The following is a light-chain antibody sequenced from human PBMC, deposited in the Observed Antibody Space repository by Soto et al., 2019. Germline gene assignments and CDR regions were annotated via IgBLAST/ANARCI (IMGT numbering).Light chain of an antibody. CDR2: DVS. Sequence: QSALTQPASVSGSPGQSITISCTGTSSDVGGYNYVYWYQQHPGKAPKLMIYDVSKRPSGVSNRFSGSKSGNTASLTISGLQAEDEADYYCSSYTSSSTLLYVFGTGTKLTV. V-gene: IGLV2-14*01. J-gene: IGLJ1*01. CDR1: SSDVGGYNY. CDR3: SSYTSSSTLLYV.